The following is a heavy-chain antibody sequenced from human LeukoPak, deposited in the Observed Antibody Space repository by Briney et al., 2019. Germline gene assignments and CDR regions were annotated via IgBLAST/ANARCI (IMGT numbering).Heavy chain of an antibody. CDR2: MNPNSGNT. D-gene: IGHD2-2*01. V-gene: IGHV1-8*01. J-gene: IGHJ5*02. CDR1: GYTFTSYD. Sequence: ASVKVSCKASGYTFTSYDINWVRQAPGQGLEWMGWMNPNSGNTGYAQKFQGRVTMTRNTSISTAYMELSSLRSEDTAVYYCARGRSGRSYCSSTSCQDWFDPWGQGTLVTVSS. CDR3: ARGRSGRSYCSSTSCQDWFDP.